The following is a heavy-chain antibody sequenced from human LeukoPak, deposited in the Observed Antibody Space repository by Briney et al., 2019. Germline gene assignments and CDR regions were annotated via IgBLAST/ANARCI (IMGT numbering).Heavy chain of an antibody. D-gene: IGHD1-1*01. V-gene: IGHV3-66*02. Sequence: PGGSLRLSCAASGFTVSSNYMSWVRQAPGKGLEWVSVIYGGGDTNYADSVKGRFIISRDNSKNTPDLQMNSLRAEDTAVYYCASLSLGTTPDDSWGQGTLVTVSS. J-gene: IGHJ4*02. CDR2: IYGGGDT. CDR1: GFTVSSNY. CDR3: ASLSLGTTPDDS.